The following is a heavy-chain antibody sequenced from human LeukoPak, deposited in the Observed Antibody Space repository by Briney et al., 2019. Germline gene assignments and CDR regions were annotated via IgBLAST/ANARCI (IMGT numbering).Heavy chain of an antibody. Sequence: GGSLRLSCAASGFTFSSYDMHWVRQATGKGLEWVSAICTAGDTYYPGSVKGRFTISRENAKNSLYLQMNSLRAGDTAVYYCARAKTPIAAAGPSFDYWGQGTLVTVSS. CDR3: ARAKTPIAAAGPSFDY. CDR1: GFTFSSYD. CDR2: ICTAGDT. D-gene: IGHD6-13*01. J-gene: IGHJ4*02. V-gene: IGHV3-13*01.